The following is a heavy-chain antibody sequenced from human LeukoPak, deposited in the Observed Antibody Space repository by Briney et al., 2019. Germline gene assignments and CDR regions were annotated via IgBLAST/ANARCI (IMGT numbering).Heavy chain of an antibody. V-gene: IGHV3-23*01. CDR1: GFTFSSYA. D-gene: IGHD3-16*01. CDR3: ARGWASSRRKAFDI. Sequence: PGGSLRLSCAASGFTFSSYAMSWVRQAPGKGLEWVSAISGSGGNTYYTDSVKGRFTISRDNSKNTLFLQMNSLRAEDTAVYYCARGWASSRRKAFDIWGQGTMVTVSS. CDR2: ISGSGGNT. J-gene: IGHJ3*02.